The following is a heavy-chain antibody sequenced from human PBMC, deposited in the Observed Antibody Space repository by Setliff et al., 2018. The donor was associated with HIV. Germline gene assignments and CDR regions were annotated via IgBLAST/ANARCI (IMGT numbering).Heavy chain of an antibody. CDR1: GYTFTDYG. CDR3: ARDYYGSGSYFILDY. D-gene: IGHD3-10*01. Sequence: GASVKVSCKASGYTFTDYGISWVRQAPGQGLEWMGWISGYKGNTNYAQKLQGRVTMTTDTSTSTAYMELRSLRSDDTAVYYCARDYYGSGSYFILDYWGPGTLVTVSS. J-gene: IGHJ4*02. CDR2: ISGYKGNT. V-gene: IGHV1-18*01.